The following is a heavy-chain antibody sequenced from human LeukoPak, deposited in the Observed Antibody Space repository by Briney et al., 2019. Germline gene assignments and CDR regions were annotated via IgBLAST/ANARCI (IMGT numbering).Heavy chain of an antibody. CDR2: IHQNRRSE. Sequence: GGSLRLSCAASGFTVSSYWMSWVRQAPGEGLEWVACIHQNRRSEYYVDSVKGRFAISRDNTKNSLYLQMSSLTVEDTAVYYCARDLSSRDAYWGQGTLVTVSS. J-gene: IGHJ4*02. V-gene: IGHV3-7*03. CDR1: GFTVSSYW. D-gene: IGHD6-13*01. CDR3: ARDLSSRDAY.